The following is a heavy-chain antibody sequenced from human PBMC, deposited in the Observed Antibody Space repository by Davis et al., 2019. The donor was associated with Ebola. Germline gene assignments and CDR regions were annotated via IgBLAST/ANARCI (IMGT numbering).Heavy chain of an antibody. D-gene: IGHD5-24*01. CDR2: IDPSDSYT. J-gene: IGHJ4*02. Sequence: GESLKISCKGSGYSFTSYWISWVRQMPGKGLEWMGRIDPSDSYTNYSPSFQGHVTISADKSISTAYLQWSSLKASDTAMYYCARRCLDGYNSNYFDYWGQGTLVTVSS. V-gene: IGHV5-10-1*01. CDR3: ARRCLDGYNSNYFDY. CDR1: GYSFTSYW.